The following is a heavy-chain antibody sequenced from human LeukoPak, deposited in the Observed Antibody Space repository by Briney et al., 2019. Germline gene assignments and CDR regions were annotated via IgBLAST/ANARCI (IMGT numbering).Heavy chain of an antibody. CDR1: GGSISSYY. D-gene: IGHD4-17*01. CDR3: ASDYANGFDY. J-gene: IGHJ4*02. V-gene: IGHV4-34*01. CDR2: INHSGST. Sequence: PSETLSLTCTVSGGSISSYYWSWIRQPPGKGLEWIGEINHSGSTNYNPSLKSRVTISVDTSKNQFSLKLSSVTAADTAVYYCASDYANGFDYWGQGTLVTVSS.